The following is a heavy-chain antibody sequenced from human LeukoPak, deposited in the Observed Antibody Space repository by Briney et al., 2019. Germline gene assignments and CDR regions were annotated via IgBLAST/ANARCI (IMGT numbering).Heavy chain of an antibody. Sequence: GGSLRLSCAASGFTFSSYAMSGVRKAPGKGLEWVSAFSGSGGSTYYADSVKGRFTISRDNSKNTLYLQINSLRAEDTAVYYCAKAPKIFGVVISSFYYWGQGTLVTVSS. CDR2: FSGSGGST. D-gene: IGHD3-3*01. J-gene: IGHJ4*02. V-gene: IGHV3-23*01. CDR3: AKAPKIFGVVISSFYY. CDR1: GFTFSSYA.